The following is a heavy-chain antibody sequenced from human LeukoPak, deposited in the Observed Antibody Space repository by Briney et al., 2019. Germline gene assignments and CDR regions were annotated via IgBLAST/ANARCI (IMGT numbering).Heavy chain of an antibody. V-gene: IGHV4-59*01. J-gene: IGHJ6*03. CDR2: IYYSGST. Sequence: SETLSLTCTVSGGSISPYYWSWIRQPPGKGLEWIGYIYYSGSTNYNPSLKSRVTISVDTSKNQFSLKLSSVTAADTAEYYCARAFYPGYYSYMAVWGKGTTVTVSS. CDR1: GGSISPYY. CDR3: ARAFYPGYYSYMAV. D-gene: IGHD3-3*02.